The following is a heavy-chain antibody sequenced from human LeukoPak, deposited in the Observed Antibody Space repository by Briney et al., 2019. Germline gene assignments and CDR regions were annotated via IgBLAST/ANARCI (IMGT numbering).Heavy chain of an antibody. V-gene: IGHV3-9*01. CDR1: GFTFDDYA. CDR3: AKGRMTTLDY. CDR2: ISWNSGSI. Sequence: TGGSLRLSCAASGFTFDDYAMHWVRQAPGKGLDWVSGISWNSGSIGYADSVKGRFTISRDNAKNSLYLQMNSLRAEDTALYYCAKGRMTTLDYWGQGTLVTVSS. D-gene: IGHD3-16*01. J-gene: IGHJ4*02.